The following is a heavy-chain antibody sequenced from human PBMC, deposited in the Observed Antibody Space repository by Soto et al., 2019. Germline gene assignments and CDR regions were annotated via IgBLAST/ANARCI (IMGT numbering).Heavy chain of an antibody. CDR3: AKDPSIYSGHDPFDY. Sequence: EVQLLESGGGLVQPGGSLRLSCAASGFTFSSYAMSWVRQAPGKGLEWVSAISGSGGSTYYADSVKGRFTISRDNSKNPLYLQMNSLRAEDTAVYYCAKDPSIYSGHDPFDYWGQGTLVTVSS. D-gene: IGHD5-12*01. J-gene: IGHJ4*02. V-gene: IGHV3-23*01. CDR1: GFTFSSYA. CDR2: ISGSGGST.